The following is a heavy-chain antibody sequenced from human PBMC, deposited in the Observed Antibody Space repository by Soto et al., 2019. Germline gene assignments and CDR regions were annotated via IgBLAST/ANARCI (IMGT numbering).Heavy chain of an antibody. V-gene: IGHV3-30*18. J-gene: IGHJ4*02. Sequence: QVQLVESGGGVVQPGRSLRLSCAASGFTFSSYGMHWVRQAPGKGLEWVAVISYDGSNKYYADSVKGRFTNSRDNSKNTLYLQMNSLRAEDTAVYYCAKDQFFDYWGQGTLVTVSS. CDR1: GFTFSSYG. CDR3: AKDQFFDY. CDR2: ISYDGSNK.